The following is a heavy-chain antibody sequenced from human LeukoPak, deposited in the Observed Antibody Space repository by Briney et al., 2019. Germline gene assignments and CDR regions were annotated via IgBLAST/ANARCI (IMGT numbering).Heavy chain of an antibody. CDR3: ARFEVNYEDNRSYYYFDY. Sequence: GESLKISCKGSGYSFSSYWIGWVRQMPGKGLEWMGIIYPDDSDTKYSPSFQGQVTFSADKSTSTVYLQLSTLKAPDTAMFYCARFEVNYEDNRSYYYFDYWGQGTLVTVSS. CDR1: GYSFSSYW. J-gene: IGHJ4*02. D-gene: IGHD3-22*01. CDR2: IYPDDSDT. V-gene: IGHV5-51*01.